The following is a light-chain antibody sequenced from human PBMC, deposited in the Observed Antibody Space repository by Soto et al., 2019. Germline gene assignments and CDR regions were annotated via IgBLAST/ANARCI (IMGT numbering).Light chain of an antibody. CDR1: QSVSNN. V-gene: IGKV3D-15*01. J-gene: IGKJ1*01. CDR3: QQYNNWPRT. Sequence: EIVLTQSPGTLSLSPGERATLSFMASQSVSNNYLAWYQQKPGQAPRLLIYGASNRATGIPARFSGSGSGTEFTLTINSLQSEDFAVYYCQQYNNWPRTFGQGTKWIS. CDR2: GAS.